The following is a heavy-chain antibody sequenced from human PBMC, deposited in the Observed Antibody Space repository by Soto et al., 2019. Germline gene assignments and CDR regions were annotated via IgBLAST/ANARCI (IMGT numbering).Heavy chain of an antibody. CDR3: ARYTWVGGGSLPFAY. V-gene: IGHV3-48*03. D-gene: IGHD2-15*01. CDR1: GFTFSSYE. CDR2: ISSSGSSI. J-gene: IGHJ4*02. Sequence: EVQLVESGGGLVQPGGSLRLSCAASGFTFSSYEMNWVRQAPGKGLEWVSYISSSGSSIYYADSVKGRFTISSDNAKNSVSLQMKSLRAEDLAVYDCARYTWVGGGSLPFAYWGQGTLVSVSS.